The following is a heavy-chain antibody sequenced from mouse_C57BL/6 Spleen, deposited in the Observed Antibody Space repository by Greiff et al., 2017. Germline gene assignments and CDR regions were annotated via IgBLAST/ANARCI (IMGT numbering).Heavy chain of an antibody. CDR2: VDPNSGGT. D-gene: IGHD2-13*01. CDR3: ARSYGDLYYLDD. J-gene: IGHJ2*01. CDR1: CSTFTSYW. V-gene: IGHV1-72*01. Sequence: VQLQQPGAELVKPGASVKLSCKASCSTFTSYWMPWMKQRPGRRLEWIGSVDPNSGGTKYNEKFKSKATLTVDKPSSTAYMQLSSLTSEDSAVYDCARSYGDLYYLDDWGKGTTLTVSS.